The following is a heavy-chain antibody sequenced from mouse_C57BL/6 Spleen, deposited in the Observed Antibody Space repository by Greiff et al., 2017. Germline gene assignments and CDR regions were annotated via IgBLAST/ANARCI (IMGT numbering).Heavy chain of an antibody. Sequence: VQLKESGAELVRPGSSVKMSCKTSGYTFTSYGINWVKQRPGQGLEGIGYIYIGNGYTEYNEKFKGKATLPSDTSSSTAYMQLSSLTSEDSAIYFCARYDYDGGGYYYAMDYWGQGTSVTVSS. J-gene: IGHJ4*01. CDR3: ARYDYDGGGYYYAMDY. D-gene: IGHD2-4*01. CDR2: IYIGNGYT. V-gene: IGHV1-58*01. CDR1: GYTFTSYG.